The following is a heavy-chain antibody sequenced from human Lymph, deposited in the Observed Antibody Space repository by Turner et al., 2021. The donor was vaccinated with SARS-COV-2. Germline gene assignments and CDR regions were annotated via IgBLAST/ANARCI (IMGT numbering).Heavy chain of an antibody. CDR3: ARDLGTYGMDV. Sequence: DVQLVETVGGLIQPGGSLSLSCAASGIIVSRNYMNWVRQAPGKGLEWVSVIYSGGTTYYADSVKGRFTISRDNSKNTLYLQMNSLRVEDTAVYYCARDLGTYGMDVWGQGTTVTVSS. D-gene: IGHD6-13*01. CDR2: IYSGGTT. CDR1: GIIVSRNY. V-gene: IGHV3-53*02. J-gene: IGHJ6*02.